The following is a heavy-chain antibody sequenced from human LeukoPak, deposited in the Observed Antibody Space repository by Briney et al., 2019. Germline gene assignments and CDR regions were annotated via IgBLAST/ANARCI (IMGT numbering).Heavy chain of an antibody. J-gene: IGHJ3*02. CDR1: GFTFSNYA. CDR2: ISGSGGSA. CDR3: ARVEGNYYDSSGYYVI. V-gene: IGHV3-21*01. D-gene: IGHD3-22*01. Sequence: PGGSLRLSCAAAGFTFSNYAMTWVRQAPGRGLEWVSSISGSGGSAYYADSVKGRFTISRDNAKNSLYLQMNSLRAEDTAVYYCARVEGNYYDSSGYYVIWGQGTMVTVSS.